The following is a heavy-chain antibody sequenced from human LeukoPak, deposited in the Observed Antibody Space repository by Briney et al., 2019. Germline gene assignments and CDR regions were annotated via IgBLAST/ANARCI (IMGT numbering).Heavy chain of an antibody. Sequence: SETLSLTCTVSGYSISSGYYCGWIRQPPGKGLEWIGSIYHSGSTYYNPSLKSRVTISVDTSKNQFSLKLSSVTAADTAVYYCAREVVVVVPAASDAFDIWGQGTTVTVSS. CDR1: GYSISSGYY. J-gene: IGHJ3*02. V-gene: IGHV4-38-2*02. D-gene: IGHD2-2*01. CDR3: AREVVVVVPAASDAFDI. CDR2: IYHSGST.